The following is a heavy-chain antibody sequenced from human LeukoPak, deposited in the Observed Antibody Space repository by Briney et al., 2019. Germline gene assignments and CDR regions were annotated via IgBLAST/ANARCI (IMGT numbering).Heavy chain of an antibody. CDR2: ITSSNYT. CDR3: ARAGDDCSSTSCYTGS. V-gene: IGHV3-21*01. J-gene: IGHJ5*02. Sequence: PGGSLRLSCAASGFTFSIYSMTWVRQAPGNGLEWVSSITSSNYTHYGDSVKGRFTISRDNAKNSLYLQMNSLRAEDTAVYYCARAGDDCSSTSCYTGSWGQGTLVTVSS. D-gene: IGHD2-2*02. CDR1: GFTFSIYS.